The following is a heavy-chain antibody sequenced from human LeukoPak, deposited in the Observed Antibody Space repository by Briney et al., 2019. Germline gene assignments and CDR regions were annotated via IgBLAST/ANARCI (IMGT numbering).Heavy chain of an antibody. Sequence: ASVKVSCKASGYIFTSYGINWVRQAPGQGLEWMGWISGYNGNTNYAQKLQGRVTMTTDTSTSTAYMELRSLRSDDTAVYYCARGRKKGRDYYFDYWGQGTLVTVSS. D-gene: IGHD2-21*02. V-gene: IGHV1-18*01. CDR2: ISGYNGNT. CDR3: ARGRKKGRDYYFDY. J-gene: IGHJ4*02. CDR1: GYIFTSYG.